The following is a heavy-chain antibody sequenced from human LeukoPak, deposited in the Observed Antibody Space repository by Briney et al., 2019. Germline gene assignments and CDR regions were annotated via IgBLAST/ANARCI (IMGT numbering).Heavy chain of an antibody. Sequence: SETLSLTCAVSGGSISSNRWWSWARQPPGKGLEWIGEIYQSGTTNYNPSLKSRLTISLDKSKNQFSLRLSSVTAADTAVYYCAREGSSGYSIDPWGHGTLVTVSS. CDR3: AREGSSGYSIDP. V-gene: IGHV4-4*02. CDR1: GGSISSNRW. CDR2: IYQSGTT. J-gene: IGHJ5*02. D-gene: IGHD2-15*01.